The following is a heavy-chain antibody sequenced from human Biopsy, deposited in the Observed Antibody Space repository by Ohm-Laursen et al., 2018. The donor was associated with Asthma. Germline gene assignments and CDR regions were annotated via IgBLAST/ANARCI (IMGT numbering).Heavy chain of an antibody. CDR1: GYTFSNYA. CDR2: ISGYNGDT. J-gene: IGHJ5*02. D-gene: IGHD7-27*01. V-gene: IGHV1-18*04. Sequence: ASVKVSCKASGYTFSNYAISWVRQAPGQGLEWMGWISGYNGDTKFAQNVKGRLSLTTDTSPSTAYMELSRLTSDDTAVYYCARVQKSPGDRWFDPWGQGTLVTVSS. CDR3: ARVQKSPGDRWFDP.